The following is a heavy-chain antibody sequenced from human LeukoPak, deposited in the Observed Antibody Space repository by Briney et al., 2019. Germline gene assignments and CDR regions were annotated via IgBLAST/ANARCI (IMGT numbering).Heavy chain of an antibody. V-gene: IGHV3-21*01. J-gene: IGHJ3*02. Sequence: GGSLRLSCAASGFKLSSYMLNWVRQAPGKGLEWVSSISSTGSYIYYADSVKGRFTVSRDNAKNTLCLQMNSLSAEDTAVYYCASPAYSGRYHSYDAFDIWGQGTMVTVSS. D-gene: IGHD1-26*01. CDR2: ISSTGSYI. CDR3: ASPAYSGRYHSYDAFDI. CDR1: GFKLSSYM.